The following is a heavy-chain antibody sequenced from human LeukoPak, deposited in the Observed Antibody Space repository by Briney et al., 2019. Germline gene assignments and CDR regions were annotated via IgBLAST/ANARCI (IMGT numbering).Heavy chain of an antibody. Sequence: SGGSLRLSCAASGFTFSSYSMNWVRQAPGKGLEWVSSISSSSSYIYYADSVKGRFTISRDNAKNSLYLQMNSLRAEDTAVYYCARASLLCEEMATMVYYYGMDVWGQGTTVTVSS. D-gene: IGHD5-24*01. CDR3: ARASLLCEEMATMVYYYGMDV. CDR2: ISSSSSYI. V-gene: IGHV3-21*01. CDR1: GFTFSSYS. J-gene: IGHJ6*02.